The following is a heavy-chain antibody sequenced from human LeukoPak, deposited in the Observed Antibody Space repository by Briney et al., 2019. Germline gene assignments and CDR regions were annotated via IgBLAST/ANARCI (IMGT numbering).Heavy chain of an antibody. Sequence: SETLSLTCTVSGGSISSSSYYWGWIPQPPGKGLEWIGSIYYSGSTYYNPSLKSRVTISVDTSKNQFSLKLSSVTAADTAVYYCARQVIYVGSDYYYGMDVWGQGTTVTVSS. CDR2: IYYSGST. V-gene: IGHV4-39*01. CDR1: GGSISSSSYY. CDR3: ARQVIYVGSDYYYGMDV. D-gene: IGHD3-10*01. J-gene: IGHJ6*02.